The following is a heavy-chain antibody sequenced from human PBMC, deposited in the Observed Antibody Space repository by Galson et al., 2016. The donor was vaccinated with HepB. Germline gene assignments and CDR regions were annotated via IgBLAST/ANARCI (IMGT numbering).Heavy chain of an antibody. CDR1: GGSISTSTYY. Sequence: SETLSLTCTVSGGSISTSTYYWGWIRQPPGKGLEWIGSISYSGATYYMPSLRSRVTISVDTSKNQFFLKLSSVTAADTAVYYCVRRSSPPLNNWFDPWGQGTLVTVSS. CDR3: VRRSSPPLNNWFDP. V-gene: IGHV4-39*01. CDR2: ISYSGAT. J-gene: IGHJ5*02.